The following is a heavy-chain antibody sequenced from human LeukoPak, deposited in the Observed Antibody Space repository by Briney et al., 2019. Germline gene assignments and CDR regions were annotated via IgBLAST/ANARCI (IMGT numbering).Heavy chain of an antibody. Sequence: GVLRLSCAASGFTFSNYAMSWVRQTPGKGLEWVASITSSSSYVFYADSVKGRFTISRDNAKKSVYLQMNTLRAEDTAVYYCARATDYGDSISSLYYYFDLWGRGTLVSVSS. CDR2: ITSSSSYV. CDR3: ARATDYGDSISSLYYYFDL. J-gene: IGHJ4*02. D-gene: IGHD4-17*01. CDR1: GFTFSNYA. V-gene: IGHV3-21*01.